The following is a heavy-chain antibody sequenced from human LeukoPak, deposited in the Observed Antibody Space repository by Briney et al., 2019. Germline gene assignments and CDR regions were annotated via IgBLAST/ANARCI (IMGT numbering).Heavy chain of an antibody. V-gene: IGHV3-21*01. Sequence: GGTLRLSCEASGFTFSRYGMSWVRQAPGKGLEWVSAIRGSGGSTYYADSVKGRFTISRDNAKNSLYLQMNSLRAEDTAVYYCARAAIVVVVAATPSAWFDPWGQGTLVTVSS. CDR3: ARAAIVVVVAATPSAWFDP. CDR1: GFTFSRYG. D-gene: IGHD2-15*01. J-gene: IGHJ5*02. CDR2: IRGSGGST.